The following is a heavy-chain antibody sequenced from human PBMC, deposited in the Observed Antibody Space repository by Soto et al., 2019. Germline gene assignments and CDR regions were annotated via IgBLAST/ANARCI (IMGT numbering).Heavy chain of an antibody. CDR1: GFTFDDYA. Sequence: EVQLVESGGGLVQPGRSLRLSCAASGFTFDDYAMHWVRQAPGKALEWVSGISWNSGSIGYADSVKGRFTISRDNAKNSLYLQMNSLRAEDTALYYCAKDMFYGSGSYYYYYYMDVWGKGTTVTVSS. J-gene: IGHJ6*03. D-gene: IGHD3-10*01. CDR2: ISWNSGSI. V-gene: IGHV3-9*01. CDR3: AKDMFYGSGSYYYYYYMDV.